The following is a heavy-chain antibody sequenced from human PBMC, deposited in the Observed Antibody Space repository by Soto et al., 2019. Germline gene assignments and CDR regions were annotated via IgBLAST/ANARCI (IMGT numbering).Heavy chain of an antibody. CDR1: GFPFSNFV. V-gene: IGHV3-23*01. D-gene: IGHD5-12*01. J-gene: IGHJ4*02. Sequence: GGSLRLSCAASGFPFSNFVMNWVRQAPGKGLEWVSAVSASGDSTYYADSVKGRFTISRDNSKNTVFLQMNGLRAEDTALYYCAELAGATTGYWGRGSLVTVSS. CDR3: AELAGATTGY. CDR2: VSASGDST.